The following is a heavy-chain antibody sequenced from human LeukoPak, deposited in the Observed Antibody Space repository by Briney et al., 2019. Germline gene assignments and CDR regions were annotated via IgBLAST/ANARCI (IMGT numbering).Heavy chain of an antibody. CDR3: ARVAHRNSDYDYHDY. CDR2: TNPSGGST. J-gene: IGHJ4*02. Sequence: ASVKVSCKASGYPFTIYYMHWVRHTPGQGLGWMGITNPSGGSTSYAQKFQGRFTMTRDTSTSTVYMELSSLRSEDTAVYYCARVAHRNSDYDYHDYWGQGTLVTVSS. D-gene: IGHD5-12*01. V-gene: IGHV1-46*01. CDR1: GYPFTIYY.